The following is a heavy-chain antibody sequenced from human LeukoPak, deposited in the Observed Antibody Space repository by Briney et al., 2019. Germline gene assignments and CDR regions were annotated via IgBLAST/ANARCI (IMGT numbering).Heavy chain of an antibody. CDR2: INTDGSST. V-gene: IGHV3-74*01. D-gene: IGHD6-19*01. CDR3: AREKAVAGSYFDY. J-gene: IGHJ4*02. Sequence: PGGSLRLSCAASGFTFSSYWMHWVRQAPGKGLVWVSRINTDGSSTTYADSVKGRFTISRDNAKNTLYLQMNSLRAEDTAVYYCAREKAVAGSYFDYWGQGTLVTFSS. CDR1: GFTFSSYW.